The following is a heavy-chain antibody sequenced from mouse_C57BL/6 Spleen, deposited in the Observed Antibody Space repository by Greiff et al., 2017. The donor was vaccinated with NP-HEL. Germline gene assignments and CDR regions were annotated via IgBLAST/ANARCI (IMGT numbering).Heavy chain of an antibody. J-gene: IGHJ2*01. D-gene: IGHD1-1*01. CDR3: ARSIPTVEYYFDY. CDR1: GYTFTSYW. V-gene: IGHV1-64*01. Sequence: QVQLKQSGAELVKPGASVKLSCKASGYTFTSYWMHWVKQRPGQGLEWIGMIHPNSGSTNYNEKFKSKATLTVDKSSSTAYMQLSSLTSEDSAVYYCARSIPTVEYYFDYWGQGTTLTVSS. CDR2: IHPNSGST.